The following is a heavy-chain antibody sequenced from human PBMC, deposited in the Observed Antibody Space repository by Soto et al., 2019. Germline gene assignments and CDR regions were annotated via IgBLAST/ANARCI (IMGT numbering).Heavy chain of an antibody. J-gene: IGHJ6*03. CDR2: FDPEDGET. CDR1: GYTLTELS. CDR3: ATVRESIAARTDPIGYYYYMDV. Sequence: ASVKVSCKVSGYTLTELSMHWVRQAPGKGLEWMGGFDPEDGETIYAQKFQGRVTMTEDTSTDTAYMELSSLRSEDTAVYYCATVRESIAARTDPIGYYYYMDVWGKGTTVTVSS. D-gene: IGHD6-6*01. V-gene: IGHV1-24*01.